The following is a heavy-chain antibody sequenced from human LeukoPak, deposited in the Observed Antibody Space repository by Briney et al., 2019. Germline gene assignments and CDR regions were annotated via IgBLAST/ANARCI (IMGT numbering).Heavy chain of an antibody. J-gene: IGHJ4*02. CDR3: ARAPAYSSGSSDY. D-gene: IGHD3-22*01. CDR1: GGTFSSYA. CDR2: IIPIFGTA. Sequence: GASVKVFCKASGGTFSSYAISWVRQAPGQGLEWMGGIIPIFGTANYARKFQGRVTITAHESTSTAYMELSSLRSEDTAVYYCARAPAYSSGSSDYWGQGTLVTVSS. V-gene: IGHV1-69*01.